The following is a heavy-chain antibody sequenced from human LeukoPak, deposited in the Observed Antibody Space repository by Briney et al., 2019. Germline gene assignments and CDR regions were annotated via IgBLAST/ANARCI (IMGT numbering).Heavy chain of an antibody. Sequence: ASVKVSCKASGYTFTGNYMHWVRQAPGQGLEWMGWINPNSGGTNYAQKFQGRVTMTRDTSISTAYMELSRLRSDDTAVYYCARPYSGSYPYFGYWGQGTLVTVSS. D-gene: IGHD1-26*01. CDR1: GYTFTGNY. CDR3: ARPYSGSYPYFGY. V-gene: IGHV1-2*02. CDR2: INPNSGGT. J-gene: IGHJ4*02.